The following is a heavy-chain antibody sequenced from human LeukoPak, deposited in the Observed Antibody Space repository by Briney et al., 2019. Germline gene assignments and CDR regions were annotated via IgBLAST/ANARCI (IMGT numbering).Heavy chain of an antibody. CDR3: AKKTPGTHPFDC. CDR2: SGTDGGT. J-gene: IGHJ4*02. CDR1: GFTFSSSA. V-gene: IGHV3-23*01. Sequence: GGSLRLSCAASGFTFSSSAMNWVRQAPGKGLEWVSASGTDGGTYYAASVKGRFTISRDNSKNTLYLQMTSLRAEDTAVYYCAKKTPGTHPFDCWGQGTLVTVSP. D-gene: IGHD6-13*01.